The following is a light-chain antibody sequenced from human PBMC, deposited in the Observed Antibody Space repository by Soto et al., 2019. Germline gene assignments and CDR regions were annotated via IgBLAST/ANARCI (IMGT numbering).Light chain of an antibody. J-gene: IGKJ2*02. V-gene: IGKV1-39*01. CDR3: QQRHSSLPMCT. CDR2: AAS. Sequence: DIQVTQSPSSLSASVGDRVTITCRASPSISSYLHWYQQKPGKAPKLLIYAASSLQSGVPSRFSGSGSGTDFTLTISRLQPEDFATYYWQQRHSSLPMCTFGQGTKVEMK. CDR1: PSISSY.